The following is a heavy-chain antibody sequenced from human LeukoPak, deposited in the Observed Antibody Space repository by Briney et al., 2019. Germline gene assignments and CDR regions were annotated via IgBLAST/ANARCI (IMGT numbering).Heavy chain of an antibody. J-gene: IGHJ3*02. CDR3: ARDRGGNSVVTKDDAFDI. Sequence: WASVKVSCKASGGTFSSYAISWVRQAPGQGLEWMGGIIPIFGTANYAQKFQGRVTITADESTSTAYMELSSLRSEDTAVYYCARDRGGNSVVTKDDAFDIWGQGTMVTVSS. CDR1: GGTFSSYA. D-gene: IGHD4-23*01. CDR2: IIPIFGTA. V-gene: IGHV1-69*13.